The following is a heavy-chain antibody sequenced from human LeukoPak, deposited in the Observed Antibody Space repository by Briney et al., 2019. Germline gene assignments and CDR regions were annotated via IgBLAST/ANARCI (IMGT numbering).Heavy chain of an antibody. J-gene: IGHJ3*02. Sequence: GGSLRLSCAASGFTFSSYSMNWARQAPGKGLEWVSSISSSSSYIYYADSVKGRFTISRDNAKNSLYLQMNSLRAEDTAVYYCARRNEVVVAADDAFDIWGQGTMVTVSS. CDR2: ISSSSSYI. V-gene: IGHV3-21*01. D-gene: IGHD2-15*01. CDR1: GFTFSSYS. CDR3: ARRNEVVVAADDAFDI.